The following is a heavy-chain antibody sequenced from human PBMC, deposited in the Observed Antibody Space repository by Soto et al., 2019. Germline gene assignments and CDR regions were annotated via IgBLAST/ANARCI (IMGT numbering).Heavy chain of an antibody. Sequence: SETLSLTCTVSGGSISSGDYYWSWIRQPPGKGLEWIGYIYYSGSTYYNPSLKSRVTISVDTSKNQFSLKLSSVTAADTAVYYCASSGYCTNGVCYTVFDPWGQGTLVTVSS. CDR3: ASSGYCTNGVCYTVFDP. J-gene: IGHJ5*02. D-gene: IGHD2-8*01. CDR1: GGSISSGDYY. V-gene: IGHV4-30-4*01. CDR2: IYYSGST.